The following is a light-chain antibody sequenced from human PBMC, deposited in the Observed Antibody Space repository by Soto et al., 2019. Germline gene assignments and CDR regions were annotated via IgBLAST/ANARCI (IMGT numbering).Light chain of an antibody. CDR3: CSYSGSYTWV. Sequence: QSALTQPRSVSGSPGQSVTISCTGTSSDVGGYNYVSWYQHHPGKAPKLMIYDVSKRPSGVPDRFSGSKSGNPASLTISGLHAEDEADYYCCSYSGSYTWVFGGGTKLTV. J-gene: IGLJ3*02. V-gene: IGLV2-11*01. CDR1: SSDVGGYNY. CDR2: DVS.